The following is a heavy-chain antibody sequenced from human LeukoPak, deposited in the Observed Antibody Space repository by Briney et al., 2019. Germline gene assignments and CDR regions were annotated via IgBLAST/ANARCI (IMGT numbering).Heavy chain of an antibody. Sequence: ASVKVSCKASGYTFTGYYMHWVRQAPGQGLEWMGWINPNSGGTNYAQKFQGRVTMTRDTSISTACMELSRLRSDDTAVYCCARDGGFYEAVSTKPDYWGQGTLVTVSS. CDR3: ARDGGFYEAVSTKPDY. J-gene: IGHJ4*02. D-gene: IGHD3-16*01. CDR2: INPNSGGT. CDR1: GYTFTGYY. V-gene: IGHV1-2*02.